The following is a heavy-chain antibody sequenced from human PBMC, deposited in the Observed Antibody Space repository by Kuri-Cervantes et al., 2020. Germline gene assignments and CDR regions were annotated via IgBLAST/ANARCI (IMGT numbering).Heavy chain of an antibody. CDR3: ARDGADCSSTSCYGKDY. CDR2: IQSDGSEI. V-gene: IGHV3-30*02. D-gene: IGHD2-2*01. Sequence: GESLKISCAASGFSFSNYGMHWVRQAPGKGLEWVAFIQSDGSEIYYGDSVKGRFTTSRDNSKKTVYLQMNSLRAEDTAVYYCARDGADCSSTSCYGKDYWGQGTLVTVSS. J-gene: IGHJ4*02. CDR1: GFSFSNYG.